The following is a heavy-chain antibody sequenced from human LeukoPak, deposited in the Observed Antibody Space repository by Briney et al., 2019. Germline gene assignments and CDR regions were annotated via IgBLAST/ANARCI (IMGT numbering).Heavy chain of an antibody. CDR3: AKDQGSVAAAGSWFGP. CDR1: GFTLSSYA. CDR2: VSGGGGSI. V-gene: IGHV3-23*01. J-gene: IGHJ5*02. D-gene: IGHD6-13*01. Sequence: GGCLRLSCAASGFTLSSYAMSWVRQARAQGLEWVAAVSGGGGSICYTDHRRGRYNIPRHNCRNTLYLQMHSQKVEDTAVYYCAKDQGSVAAAGSWFGPWGQGTLVTVPS.